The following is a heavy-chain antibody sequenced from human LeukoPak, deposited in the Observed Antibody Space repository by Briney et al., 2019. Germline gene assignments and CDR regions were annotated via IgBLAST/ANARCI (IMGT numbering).Heavy chain of an antibody. CDR3: ARLQATVTIPAYFDY. Sequence: SETLSLTCTVSGVSIRSYYWSWIRQPPGKGLEWIGYIYYSGSTNYNPSLKSRVAISVDTSKNQFSLKLDSVTAADTAVYSCARLQATVTIPAYFDYWGQGTLVTVSS. J-gene: IGHJ4*01. D-gene: IGHD4-17*01. V-gene: IGHV4-59*01. CDR2: IYYSGST. CDR1: GVSIRSYY.